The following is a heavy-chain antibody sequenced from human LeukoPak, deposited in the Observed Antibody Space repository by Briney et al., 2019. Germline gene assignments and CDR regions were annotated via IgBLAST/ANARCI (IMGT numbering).Heavy chain of an antibody. Sequence: GGSLRLSCAASGFTFSSYWMNWVRQTPGNGLVWVSRINPDGSSTNYADSVRGRSTISRDNAKNTLYLQMNRLRAEDTAVYYCASGTGGYFDNWGQGTLVTVSS. CDR1: GFTFSSYW. CDR2: INPDGSST. CDR3: ASGTGGYFDN. V-gene: IGHV3-74*01. J-gene: IGHJ4*02. D-gene: IGHD3-10*01.